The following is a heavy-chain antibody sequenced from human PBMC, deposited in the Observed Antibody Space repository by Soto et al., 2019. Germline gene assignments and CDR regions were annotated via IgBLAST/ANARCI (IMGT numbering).Heavy chain of an antibody. Sequence: QVQLVHSGAEVREPGASVRVSCKSSGYTFTSYYIHWVRQAPGQGLEWMGGINPNSGGTKYAQKFQGRVTMTRDTSIGTVYMELSSLRFDDTAVYYCARGGYSFAVDYWGQGTLVAVSS. D-gene: IGHD5-18*01. CDR2: INPNSGGT. V-gene: IGHV1-2*02. J-gene: IGHJ4*02. CDR1: GYTFTSYY. CDR3: ARGGYSFAVDY.